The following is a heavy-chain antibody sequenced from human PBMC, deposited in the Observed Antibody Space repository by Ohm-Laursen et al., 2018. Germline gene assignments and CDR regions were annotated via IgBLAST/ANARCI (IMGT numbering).Heavy chain of an antibody. CDR3: ARGGPTVTAYHSLDY. V-gene: IGHV4-59*07. CDR1: GGSISSYY. J-gene: IGHJ4*02. D-gene: IGHD4-11*01. CDR2: IYYSGST. Sequence: SDTLSLTCNVSGGSISSYYWSWIRQPPGKELEWIGYIYYSGSTNYNPSLNSRVTISVDTSENQFSLKLNSVTAADTAVYYCARGGPTVTAYHSLDYWGQGTLVTVSS.